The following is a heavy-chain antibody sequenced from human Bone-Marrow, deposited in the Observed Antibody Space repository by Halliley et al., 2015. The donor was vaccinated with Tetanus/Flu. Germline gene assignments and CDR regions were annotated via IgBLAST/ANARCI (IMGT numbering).Heavy chain of an antibody. Sequence: SILYSGGTTHYADSVKDRFTISRDISKNTLYLQMYRLRAEDTGVYYCAREPSGFGSFYYGLDVWGQGTTVTVSS. V-gene: IGHV3-66*01. D-gene: IGHD3-10*01. CDR3: AREPSGFGSFYYGLDV. J-gene: IGHJ6*02. CDR2: LYSGGTT.